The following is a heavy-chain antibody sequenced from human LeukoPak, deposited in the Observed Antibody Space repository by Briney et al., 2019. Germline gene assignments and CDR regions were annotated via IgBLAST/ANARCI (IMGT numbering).Heavy chain of an antibody. CDR1: GFTFSSYS. J-gene: IGHJ4*02. V-gene: IGHV3-48*04. CDR2: ISSSSSTI. Sequence: GGSLRLSCAASGFTFSSYSMNWVRQAPGKGLEWVSYISSSSSTIYYADSVKGRFTISRDNAKNSLYLQMNSLRAEDTAVYYCASVITTDIVVVPAAPGGGYWGQGTLVTVSS. D-gene: IGHD2-2*01. CDR3: ASVITTDIVVVPAAPGGGY.